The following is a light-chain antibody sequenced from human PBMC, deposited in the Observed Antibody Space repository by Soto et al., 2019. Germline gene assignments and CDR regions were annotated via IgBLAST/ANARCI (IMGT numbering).Light chain of an antibody. J-gene: IGKJ2*01. V-gene: IGKV3-20*01. CDR2: GAS. CDR3: QHNGSPPPHP. CDR1: QSVSSSY. Sequence: EIVLTQSPGTLSLSPGERATLSCRASQSVSSSYFAWYQQKPGQAPRLIIYGASSRATGIPDRFSGSGSGTDFILTIGRMELKDFVVYYCQHNGSPPPHPFGRGTSWRSN.